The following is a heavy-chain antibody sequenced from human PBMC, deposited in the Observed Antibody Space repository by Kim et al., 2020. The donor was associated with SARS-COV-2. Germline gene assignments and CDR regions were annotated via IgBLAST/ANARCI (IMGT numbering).Heavy chain of an antibody. CDR3: ARGGLHTMIVVVPPDAFDI. J-gene: IGHJ3*02. V-gene: IGHV3-48*02. CDR2: ISSSSSTI. CDR1: GFTFSSYS. D-gene: IGHD3-22*01. Sequence: GGSLRLSCAASGFTFSSYSMNWVRQAPGKGLEWVSYISSSSSTIYYADSVKGRFTISRDNAKNSLYLQMNSLRDEDTAVYYCARGGLHTMIVVVPPDAFDIWGQGTMVTVSS.